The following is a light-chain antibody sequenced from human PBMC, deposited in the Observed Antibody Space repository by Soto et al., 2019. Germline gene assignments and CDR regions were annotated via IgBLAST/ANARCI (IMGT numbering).Light chain of an antibody. Sequence: EIVLTQSPATLSLSPGERATLSCRASQSVGSPFLAWHQQNADQAPRLLIYAASSRATRIPDRFSPSGSGTNFTLTVSRLEPEDFAVCYWQQYGSSLTFGEGTKVEIK. CDR3: QQYGSSLT. V-gene: IGKV3-20*01. CDR2: AAS. CDR1: QSVGSPF. J-gene: IGKJ4*01.